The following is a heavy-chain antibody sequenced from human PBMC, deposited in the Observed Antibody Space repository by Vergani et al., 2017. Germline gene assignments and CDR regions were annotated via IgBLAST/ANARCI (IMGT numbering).Heavy chain of an antibody. CDR1: GFTSSYYG. Sequence: QVHLVESGGGVVQPGRSLKLSCVVSGFTSSYYGMHWVRQAPGKGLEWVAVISDDGTQKYYADSVKGRFTISRDNSKSTLYLQMNSLRTEDTAVYYCATKXCGTPGCQMGYFREWGQGTLVTVSS. V-gene: IGHV3-30*03. D-gene: IGHD1-1*01. CDR3: ATKXCGTPGCQMGYFRE. J-gene: IGHJ1*01. CDR2: ISDDGTQK.